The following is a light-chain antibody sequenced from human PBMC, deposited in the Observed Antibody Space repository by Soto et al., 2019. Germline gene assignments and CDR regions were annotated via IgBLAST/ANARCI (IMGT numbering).Light chain of an antibody. CDR2: GAS. CDR3: QQYGSSPLFT. V-gene: IGKV3-20*01. CDR1: QSVSSSY. Sequence: ERVLTQSPGTLSLSPGERATLSCRASQSVSSSYLAWYQQKPGQAPRLLIYGASSRATGIPDRFSGSGSGTDFTLTISRLEPEDFAVYYCQQYGSSPLFTFGPGTKVDIK. J-gene: IGKJ3*01.